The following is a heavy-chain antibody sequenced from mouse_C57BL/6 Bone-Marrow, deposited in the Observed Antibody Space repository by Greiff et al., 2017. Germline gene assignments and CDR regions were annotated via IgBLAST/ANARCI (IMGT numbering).Heavy chain of an antibody. CDR1: GYTFTSYW. V-gene: IGHV1-64*01. CDR3: ATTYYGYYFDY. CDR2: IHPNSGST. J-gene: IGHJ2*01. D-gene: IGHD1-1*01. Sequence: VQLQQPGAELVKPGASVKLSCKASGYTFTSYWMHWVKQRPGQGLEWIGMIHPNSGSTNYNEKFKSKATLTVDKSSSTAYMQLSSLTSEDSAVXYCATTYYGYYFDYWGKGTTLTVSA.